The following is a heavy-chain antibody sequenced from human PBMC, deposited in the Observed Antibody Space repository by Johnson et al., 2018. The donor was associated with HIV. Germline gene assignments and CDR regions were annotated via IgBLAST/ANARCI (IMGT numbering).Heavy chain of an antibody. Sequence: VESGGGLVQPGRSLRLSCAASGFTFDDYAMHWVRQAPGKGLEWVSGISWNSGSIGYADSVKGRFTISRDNAKNSLYLQMNSLRAEDTAVYYCARVMGATQVMGAFVIGAKGQWSPSLQ. CDR1: GFTFDDYA. CDR3: ARVMGATQVMGAFVI. V-gene: IGHV3-9*01. D-gene: IGHD1-26*01. J-gene: IGHJ3*02. CDR2: ISWNSGSI.